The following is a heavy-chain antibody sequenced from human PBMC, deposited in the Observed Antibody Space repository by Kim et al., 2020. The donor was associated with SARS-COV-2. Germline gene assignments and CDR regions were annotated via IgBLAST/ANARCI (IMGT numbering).Heavy chain of an antibody. CDR3: ATVIYSSGWYDY. D-gene: IGHD6-19*01. Sequence: ISAQKFQGRVTMTKETSTDTAYMGLSSLRSGDTAVYYCATVIYSSGWYDYWGQGTLVTVSS. V-gene: IGHV1-24*01. J-gene: IGHJ4*02.